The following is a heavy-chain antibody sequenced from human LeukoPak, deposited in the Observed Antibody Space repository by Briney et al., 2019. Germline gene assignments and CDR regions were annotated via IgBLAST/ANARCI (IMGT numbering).Heavy chain of an antibody. Sequence: GGALRLSCAASGFTFSADWMTWVRQGPGKRLGWVANIKEGGNEKNYVDCVKGRFTFCRDNDKMSLYLEMNSLRVEHTAVYYCARGRWSDYWGQGTQVTVSS. V-gene: IGHV3-7*01. CDR2: IKEGGNEK. CDR1: GFTFSADW. CDR3: ARGRWSDY. J-gene: IGHJ4*02. D-gene: IGHD5-24*01.